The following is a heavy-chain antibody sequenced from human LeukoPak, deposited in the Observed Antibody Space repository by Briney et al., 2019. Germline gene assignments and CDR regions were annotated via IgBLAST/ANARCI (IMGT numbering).Heavy chain of an antibody. CDR1: GGSISSGSYY. V-gene: IGHV4-61*02. Sequence: SQTLSLTCTVSGGSISSGSYYWSWIRQPAGKGLEWSGRIYTSGSTNYNPSLKSRVTISVDTSKNQFSLKLSSVTAADTAVYYCASEQTYYDYVWGSYHYYMDVWGKGTTVTVSS. CDR2: IYTSGST. D-gene: IGHD3-16*02. J-gene: IGHJ6*03. CDR3: ASEQTYYDYVWGSYHYYMDV.